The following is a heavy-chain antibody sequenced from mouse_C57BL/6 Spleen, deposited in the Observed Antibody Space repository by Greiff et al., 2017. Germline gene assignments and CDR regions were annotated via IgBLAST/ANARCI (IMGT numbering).Heavy chain of an antibody. V-gene: IGHV1-53*01. CDR1: GYTFTSYW. Sequence: VQLKQPGTELVKPGASVKLSCKASGYTFTSYWMHWVKQRPGQGLEWIGNINPSNGGTNYNEKFKSKATLTVDKSASTAYMQLSSLTSEDSAVYYCARGDWDGAMDYWGQGTSVTVSS. CDR3: ARGDWDGAMDY. J-gene: IGHJ4*01. D-gene: IGHD4-1*01. CDR2: INPSNGGT.